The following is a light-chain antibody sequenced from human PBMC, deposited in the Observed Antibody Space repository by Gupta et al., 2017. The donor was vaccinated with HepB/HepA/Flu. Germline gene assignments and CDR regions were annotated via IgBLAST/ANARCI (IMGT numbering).Light chain of an antibody. Sequence: DMVMTQSPLSLPVTPGEPASISCRSSQSLLHSNGYNYLDWYLQKPGQSPQLLIYLGSNRASGVPDRFSGSGSGTDFTLKISRVEAEDVGVYYCRQSLETPKTFGHGTKVDIK. CDR3: RQSLETPKT. V-gene: IGKV2-28*01. CDR1: QSLLHSNGYNY. J-gene: IGKJ3*01. CDR2: LGS.